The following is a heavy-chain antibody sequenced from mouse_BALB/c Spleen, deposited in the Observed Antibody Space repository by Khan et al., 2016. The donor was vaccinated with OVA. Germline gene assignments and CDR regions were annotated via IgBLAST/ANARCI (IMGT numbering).Heavy chain of an antibody. D-gene: IGHD4-1*01. CDR3: TRRTWDVAWFAY. J-gene: IGHJ3*01. V-gene: IGHV1-5*01. CDR2: IYPGNTDT. CDR1: GYTFTSYW. Sequence: EVQLQQSGTVLARPGASVKMSCKASGYTFTSYWMHWVKQRPGQGLEWIGDIYPGNTDTNYNQKFKGKAKLTAVTSTSTAYMELSSLTNEDSAVXYCTRRTWDVAWFAYWGQGTLVTVSA.